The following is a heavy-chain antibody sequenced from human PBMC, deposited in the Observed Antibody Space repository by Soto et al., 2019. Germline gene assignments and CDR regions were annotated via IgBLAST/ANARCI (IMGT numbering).Heavy chain of an antibody. CDR1: GFTVSSNY. D-gene: IGHD2-15*01. Sequence: PGGSLRLSCAASGFTVSSNYMSWVRQAPGKGLEWVSVIYSGGSTYYADSVKGRFTISRDNSKNTLYLQMNSLRAEDTAVCYCARGYCSGGSCYSYYYYGMDVWGQGTTVTVSS. CDR3: ARGYCSGGSCYSYYYYGMDV. CDR2: IYSGGST. V-gene: IGHV3-66*01. J-gene: IGHJ6*02.